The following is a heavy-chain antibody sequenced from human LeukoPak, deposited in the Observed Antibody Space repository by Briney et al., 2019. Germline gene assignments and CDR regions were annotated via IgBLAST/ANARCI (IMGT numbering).Heavy chain of an antibody. J-gene: IGHJ4*02. CDR2: ISKDGRNK. V-gene: IGHV3-30*04. D-gene: IGHD7-27*01. Sequence: GGSLRLSCAASGFTFSGYAMHWVRQAPGKGLKWVAVISKDGRNKYYADSVKGRFTISRDNSKKTLYLQMNSLRAEDTAVYYCARNPTGDFPFDYWGQGTLVTVSS. CDR3: ARNPTGDFPFDY. CDR1: GFTFSGYA.